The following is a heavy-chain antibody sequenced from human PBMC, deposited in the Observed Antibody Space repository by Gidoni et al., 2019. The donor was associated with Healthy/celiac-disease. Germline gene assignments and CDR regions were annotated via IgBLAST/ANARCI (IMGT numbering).Heavy chain of an antibody. V-gene: IGHV3-11*01. Sequence: QVQLVESGGGLVKPGGFLRLSCAASGFTFSDYYMSWIRQAPGKGLGCVSYISSSSSTIYYADSVKGRFTISRDNAKNSLYLQMNSLRAEDTAVYYCARGDYDFWSGYYYGMDVWGQGTTVTVSS. CDR2: ISSSSSTI. J-gene: IGHJ6*02. D-gene: IGHD3-3*01. CDR3: ARGDYDFWSGYYYGMDV. CDR1: GFTFSDYY.